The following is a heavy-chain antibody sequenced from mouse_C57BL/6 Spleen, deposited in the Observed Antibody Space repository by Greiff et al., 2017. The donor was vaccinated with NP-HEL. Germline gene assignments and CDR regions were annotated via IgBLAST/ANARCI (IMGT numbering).Heavy chain of an antibody. D-gene: IGHD1-1*01. CDR2: IYPRSGNT. J-gene: IGHJ1*03. V-gene: IGHV1-81*01. CDR1: GYTFTSYG. Sequence: QVQLQQSGAELARPGASVKLSCKASGYTFTSYGISWVKQRTGQGLEWIGEIYPRSGNTYYNEKFKGKATLTADKSSSTAYMELRSLTSEDSAVYSCARACGTGVATRWYFDVWGTGTTVTVSS. CDR3: ARACGTGVATRWYFDV.